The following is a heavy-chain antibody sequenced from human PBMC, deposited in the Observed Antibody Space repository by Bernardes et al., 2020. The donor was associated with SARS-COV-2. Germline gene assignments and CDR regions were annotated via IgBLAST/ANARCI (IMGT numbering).Heavy chain of an antibody. CDR1: GFTFRSSA. V-gene: IGHV3-30-3*01. CDR3: ARGGREPAALYYYYYYGMDV. CDR2: ISYDGSNQ. J-gene: IGHJ6*02. Sequence: GGALRLSCAASGFTFRSSAMHWVRQAPGQGLEWVAVISYDGSNQYYADSVKGRFTISRDNSKNTLYLQMNSLRAEDTAVYYCARGGREPAALYYYYYYGMDVWGQGTTVTVSS. D-gene: IGHD2-2*01.